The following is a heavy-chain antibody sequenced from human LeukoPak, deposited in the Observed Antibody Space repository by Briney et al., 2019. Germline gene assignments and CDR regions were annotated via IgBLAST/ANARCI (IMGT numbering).Heavy chain of an antibody. CDR3: ARDLYDYVWGSYWVDY. CDR2: ISSSSSYT. J-gene: IGHJ4*02. CDR1: GFTFSDYY. V-gene: IGHV3-11*05. D-gene: IGHD3-16*01. Sequence: GGSLRLSCAAAGFTFSDYYMSWIRQAPGKGLEWVSYISSSSSYTNYADSVKGRFTSSRDNAKNSLYLQMNSLRAEDTAVYYCARDLYDYVWGSYWVDYWGQGTLVTVSS.